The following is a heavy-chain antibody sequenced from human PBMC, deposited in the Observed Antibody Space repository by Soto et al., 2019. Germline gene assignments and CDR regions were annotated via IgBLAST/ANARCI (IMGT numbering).Heavy chain of an antibody. D-gene: IGHD6-13*01. CDR3: ARGRYSSSWELNWFDP. Sequence: SETXSLTCAVSGGSISSGGYSWSWIRQPPGKGLEWIGYIYHSGSTYYNPSLKSRVTISVDRSKNQFSLKLSSVTAADTAVYYCARGRYSSSWELNWFDPWGQGTLVTVSS. CDR1: GGSISSGGYS. J-gene: IGHJ5*02. V-gene: IGHV4-30-2*01. CDR2: IYHSGST.